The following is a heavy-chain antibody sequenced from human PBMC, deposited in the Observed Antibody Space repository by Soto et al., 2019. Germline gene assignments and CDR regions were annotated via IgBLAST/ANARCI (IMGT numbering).Heavy chain of an antibody. J-gene: IGHJ3*02. V-gene: IGHV3-64*01. CDR3: ARVPVTIFGVVMEPI. CDR1: GFTFSSYA. D-gene: IGHD3-3*01. CDR2: ISSNGGST. Sequence: PGGSLRLSCAASGFTFSSYAMHWVRQAPGKGLEYVSAISSNGGSTYYANSVKGRFTISRDNSKNTLYLQMGSLRAEDMAVYYCARVPVTIFGVVMEPIWGQGTMVTVSS.